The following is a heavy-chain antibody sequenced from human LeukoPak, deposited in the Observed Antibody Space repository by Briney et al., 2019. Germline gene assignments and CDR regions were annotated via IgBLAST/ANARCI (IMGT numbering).Heavy chain of an antibody. V-gene: IGHV3-7*01. J-gene: IGHJ4*02. CDR1: GFSFSSYW. CDR2: INPDGSNM. Sequence: GGSLRLSCAASGFSFSSYWTSWVRQAPGKGLEWVANINPDGSNMLYVDSVKGRFTISRDNAKNSLYLQMNNLRAEDTAVYFCVSGFLQWLYWGQGTLVTVSS. D-gene: IGHD3-3*01. CDR3: VSGFLQWLY.